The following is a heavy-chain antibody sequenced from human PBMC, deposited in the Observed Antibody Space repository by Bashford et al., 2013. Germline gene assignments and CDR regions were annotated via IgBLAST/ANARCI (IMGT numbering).Heavy chain of an antibody. CDR2: FKGWRYK. V-gene: IGHV3-30*18. J-gene: IGHJ5*01. CDR3: AKDFRYYYGSGSYFPCDS. D-gene: IGHD3-10*01. Sequence: PGEGRRVGGSYFKGWRYKEYGDSVKGRFTISRDNSKNTLYLQMDSLRAEDTAVYYCAKDFRYYYGSGSYFPCDSWGQGTLVTVSS.